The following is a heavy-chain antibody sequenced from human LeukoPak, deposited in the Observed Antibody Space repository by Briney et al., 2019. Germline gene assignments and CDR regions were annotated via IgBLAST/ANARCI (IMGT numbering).Heavy chain of an antibody. Sequence: ASVKVSCKASGYTFTGYYIHWVRQAPGQGLEWMGWINPNSGGTKYAQKFQGRVTMTRDTSISTAYMELKRLTSDDTAVNYCARDGAHIVVVTAISNFDNWGQGTLVTVSS. CDR1: GYTFTGYY. J-gene: IGHJ4*02. D-gene: IGHD2-21*02. CDR3: ARDGAHIVVVTAISNFDN. CDR2: INPNSGGT. V-gene: IGHV1-2*02.